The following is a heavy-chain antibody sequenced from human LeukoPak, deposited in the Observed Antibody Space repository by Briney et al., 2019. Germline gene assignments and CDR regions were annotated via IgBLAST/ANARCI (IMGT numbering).Heavy chain of an antibody. J-gene: IGHJ3*02. CDR1: GGSISSSSYY. V-gene: IGHV4-39*07. CDR2: IYYSGST. D-gene: IGHD6-19*01. Sequence: PSETLSLTCTVSGGSISSSSYYWGCIRQPPGKGLECIGSIYYSGSTYYNPSLKSRVTISVDTSKNQFSLKLSSVTAADTAVYYCARDRLYSSGWYSHDAFDIWGQGTMVTVSS. CDR3: ARDRLYSSGWYSHDAFDI.